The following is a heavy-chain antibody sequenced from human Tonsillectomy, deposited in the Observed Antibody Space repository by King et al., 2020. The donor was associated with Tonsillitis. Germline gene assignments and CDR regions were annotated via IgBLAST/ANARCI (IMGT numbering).Heavy chain of an antibody. D-gene: IGHD6-19*01. CDR1: GFTFSTYW. Sequence: DVQLVESGGGLVQPGGSLRLSCAASGFTFSTYWMTWVRQAPGKGLEWVANIKQDGSEKYYVDSVKGRFTISRDNAKNSLYLQMNSLRAEDTAVYYCASSGWPSAQGYWGQGTLVTVSS. V-gene: IGHV3-7*01. CDR2: IKQDGSEK. CDR3: ASSGWPSAQGY. J-gene: IGHJ4*02.